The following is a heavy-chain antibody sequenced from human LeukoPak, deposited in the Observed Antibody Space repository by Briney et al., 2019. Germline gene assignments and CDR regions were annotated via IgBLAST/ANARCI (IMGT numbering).Heavy chain of an antibody. CDR3: ARAGWFGELYGPLDY. J-gene: IGHJ4*02. D-gene: IGHD3-10*01. CDR1: GGSFSGHH. Sequence: PSETLSLTCAVYGGSFSGHHWSWIRQPPGKGLEWIGEINHSGSTNYNPSLKSRVTISVDTSKNQFSLKLSSVTAADTAVYYCARAGWFGELYGPLDYWGQGTLVTVSS. V-gene: IGHV4-34*01. CDR2: INHSGST.